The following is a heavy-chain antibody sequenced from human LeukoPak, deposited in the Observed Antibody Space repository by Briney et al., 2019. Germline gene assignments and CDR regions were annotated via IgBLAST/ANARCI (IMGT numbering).Heavy chain of an antibody. Sequence: PSETLSLTCTVSGGSLSSYYWSWIRQPAGKGLEWIGRIYTSGSTNYNPSLKSRVTMSVDTSKNQFSLKLTSVTAADTAVYYCARHSIASDGARLFDYWGRGTLVTVSS. CDR3: ARHSIASDGARLFDY. V-gene: IGHV4-4*07. J-gene: IGHJ4*02. CDR2: IYTSGST. D-gene: IGHD2-21*01. CDR1: GGSLSSYY.